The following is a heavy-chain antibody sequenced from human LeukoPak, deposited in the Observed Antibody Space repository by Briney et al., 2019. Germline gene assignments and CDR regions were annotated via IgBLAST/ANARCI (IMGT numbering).Heavy chain of an antibody. D-gene: IGHD3-22*01. J-gene: IGHJ4*02. CDR2: ISDSGGRT. Sequence: GGSLRLSCTASGFTFGDYAMSWVRQAPGKGLEWVAGISDSGGRTKYADSVKGRFTISRDNSKNTLYLQMNSQRAEDTAVYFCAKRGVVIRVILVGFHKEAYYFDSWGQGALVTVSS. V-gene: IGHV3-23*01. CDR1: GFTFGDYA. CDR3: AKRGVVIRVILVGFHKEAYYFDS.